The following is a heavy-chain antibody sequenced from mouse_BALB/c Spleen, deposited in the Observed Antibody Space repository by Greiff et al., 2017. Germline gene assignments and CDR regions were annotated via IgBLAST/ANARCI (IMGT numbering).Heavy chain of an antibody. D-gene: IGHD2-3*01. Sequence: VKLMESGAELAKPGASVKMSCKASGYTFTSYWMHWVKQRPGQGLEWIGYINPSTGYTEYNQKFKDKATLTADKSSSTAYMQLSSLTSEDSAVYYCTRSDDGYAGYWGQGTTLTVSS. V-gene: IGHV1-7*01. CDR2: INPSTGYT. CDR3: TRSDDGYAGY. CDR1: GYTFTSYW. J-gene: IGHJ2*01.